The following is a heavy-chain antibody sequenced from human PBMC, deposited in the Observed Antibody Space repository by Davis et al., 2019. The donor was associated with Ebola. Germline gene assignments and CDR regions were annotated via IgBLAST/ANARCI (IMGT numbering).Heavy chain of an antibody. Sequence: GESLKISCAASGFTFSSYWMHWVRQTPGNRLVLVSRINTVGSFTDYPDSVKGRFSISRDSTSNTLYLQMNGLRAEDTAVCYCARSSYQPDYWGQGTLVTVSS. CDR2: INTVGSFT. CDR1: GFTFSSYW. D-gene: IGHD2-2*01. CDR3: ARSSYQPDY. V-gene: IGHV3-74*01. J-gene: IGHJ4*02.